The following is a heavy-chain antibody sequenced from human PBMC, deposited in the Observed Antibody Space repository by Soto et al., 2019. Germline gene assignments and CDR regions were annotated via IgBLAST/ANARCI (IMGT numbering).Heavy chain of an antibody. Sequence: QVQLLESGPGLVKPSGTLSLTCVVSGGSVTSKNWWWSWVRLSPGERPEWIGQVYYTGSIKYNPSLQSRATISLDKSKNLLSLNLTSVTAADTALYYCAKLTGIKIPDSPSTYHFAMDVWGQGTTVIVSS. CDR2: VYYTGSI. CDR3: AKLTGIKIPDSPSTYHFAMDV. J-gene: IGHJ6*02. CDR1: GGSVTSKNW. V-gene: IGHV4-4*02. D-gene: IGHD3-10*01.